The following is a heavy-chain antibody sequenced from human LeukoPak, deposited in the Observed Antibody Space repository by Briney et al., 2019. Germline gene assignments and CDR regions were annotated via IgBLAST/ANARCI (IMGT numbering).Heavy chain of an antibody. CDR1: GFTFSSYS. V-gene: IGHV3-23*01. CDR2: ITTSGGST. Sequence: GGSLRLSCAASGFTFSSYSMNWVRQAPGKGLEWDSGITTSGGSTYYADSVKGRFTISRDNSKNTLYLQLDSLGAEDTAVYFCAKVASYSRSEYGSGSFDSLGQGTLITVSS. CDR3: AKVASYSRSEYGSGSFDS. J-gene: IGHJ4*02. D-gene: IGHD3-10*01.